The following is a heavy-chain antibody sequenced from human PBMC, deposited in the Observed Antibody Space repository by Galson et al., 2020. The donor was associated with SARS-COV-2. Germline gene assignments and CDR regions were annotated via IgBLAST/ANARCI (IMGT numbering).Heavy chain of an antibody. Sequence: ASVKVSCKASGYTFTGYYMHWVRQAPGQGLEWMGWINPNSGGTNYAQKFQGRVTMTRDTSISTAYMELSRLRSDDTAVYYCAREGITMVRGVRSWCDPWGQGTLVTVSS. CDR1: GYTFTGYY. CDR2: INPNSGGT. D-gene: IGHD3-10*01. V-gene: IGHV1-2*02. J-gene: IGHJ5*02. CDR3: AREGITMVRGVRSWCDP.